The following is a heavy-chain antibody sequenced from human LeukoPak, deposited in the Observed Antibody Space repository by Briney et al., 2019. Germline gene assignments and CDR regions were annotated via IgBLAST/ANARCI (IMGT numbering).Heavy chain of an antibody. CDR2: IYYSGST. CDR3: ARAHSIASYYYGVDV. V-gene: IGHV4-39*07. Sequence: SEALSLTCTVSGGSISSSYSYWGWIRQPPGKGLEWIGNIYYSGSTYYSPSLTSRVTVSVDTSENQFSLKLSSVTAADTAVYYCARAHSIASYYYGVDVWGQGTTVTVSS. J-gene: IGHJ6*02. D-gene: IGHD2/OR15-2a*01. CDR1: GGSISSSYSY.